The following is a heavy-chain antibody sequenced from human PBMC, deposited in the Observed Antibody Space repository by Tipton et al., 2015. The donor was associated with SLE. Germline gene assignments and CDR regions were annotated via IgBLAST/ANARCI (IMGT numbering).Heavy chain of an antibody. J-gene: IGHJ6*02. CDR1: GFTFSSYA. Sequence: GSLRLSCAASGFTFSSYAMSWVRQAPGKGLEWVSAISGSGGSTYYADSVKGRFTISRDNSKNTLYLQMNSLRAEDTAVYYCAKDPTPQYCSGGSCYYYGMDVWGQGTTVTVSS. V-gene: IGHV3-23*01. CDR2: ISGSGGST. CDR3: AKDPTPQYCSGGSCYYYGMDV. D-gene: IGHD2-15*01.